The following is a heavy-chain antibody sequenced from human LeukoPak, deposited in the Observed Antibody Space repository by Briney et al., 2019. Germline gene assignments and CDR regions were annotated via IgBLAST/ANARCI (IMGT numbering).Heavy chain of an antibody. Sequence: GGSLRLSCVAPGFTFSNYEMNWVRQAPGKGLEWVSYISNSGITLYYADSVQGRFTISRDNTKNSLYLQMNSLKAEDTAVYYCARATSYDFWSGYPRPFDYWGQGALVTVSS. CDR3: ARATSYDFWSGYPRPFDY. D-gene: IGHD3-3*01. V-gene: IGHV3-48*03. CDR2: ISNSGITL. J-gene: IGHJ4*02. CDR1: GFTFSNYE.